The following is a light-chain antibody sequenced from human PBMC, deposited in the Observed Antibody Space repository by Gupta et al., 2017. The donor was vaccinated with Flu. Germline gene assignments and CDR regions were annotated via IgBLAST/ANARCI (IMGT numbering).Light chain of an antibody. V-gene: IGLV3-1*01. CDR3: QAWDTNVVVV. Sequence: RLPSGVPERFSGSNSGDTATLTISGTQETDEADSYCQAWDTNVVVVFGGGTKLTVL. J-gene: IGLJ2*01.